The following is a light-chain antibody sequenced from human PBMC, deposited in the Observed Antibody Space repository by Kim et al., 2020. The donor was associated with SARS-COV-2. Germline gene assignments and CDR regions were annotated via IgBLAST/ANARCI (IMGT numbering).Light chain of an antibody. J-gene: IGKJ4*01. CDR1: LGVNDY. CDR3: HQLNTFPYT. V-gene: IGKV1-9*01. CDR2: SSS. Sequence: IQLTQSPSSLSASVGDRVSITCRASLGVNDYLAWYQQSPGKAPKLLIYSSSTLNPGVPTRFSGSGSGTHFTLTISSLQPEDSATYYGHQLNTFPYTFGGGTKVDIK.